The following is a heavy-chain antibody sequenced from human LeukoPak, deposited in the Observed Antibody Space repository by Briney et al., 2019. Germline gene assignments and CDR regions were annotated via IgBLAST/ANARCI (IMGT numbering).Heavy chain of an antibody. Sequence: GGSLRLSCAASGFTFSSYAMSWVRQAPGKGLGWVSGISGSGGSTYYADSVNGRFTISRDNSKSTLYLQMHSLRAGDTAVYYCAKASSCGSYGVYYFDCWGQGTLVTVSS. CDR3: AKASSCGSYGVYYFDC. D-gene: IGHD6-19*01. V-gene: IGHV3-23*01. CDR2: ISGSGGST. J-gene: IGHJ4*02. CDR1: GFTFSSYA.